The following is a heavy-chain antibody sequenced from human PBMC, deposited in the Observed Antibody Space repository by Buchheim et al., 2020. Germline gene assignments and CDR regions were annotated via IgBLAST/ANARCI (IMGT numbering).Heavy chain of an antibody. CDR3: AKRFYDYSGYDLWAFDI. Sequence: QVHLVQSGAEVKKPGASVKVSCKTSGFTFSGFYMHWVRQAPGQRLEWMGWINPSSGATNCAQKFQDRVTMTRDTSINTAYMELTRLRSDDTAVYYCAKRFYDYSGYDLWAFDIWGQGT. D-gene: IGHD3-22*01. CDR2: INPSSGAT. V-gene: IGHV1-2*02. CDR1: GFTFSGFY. J-gene: IGHJ3*02.